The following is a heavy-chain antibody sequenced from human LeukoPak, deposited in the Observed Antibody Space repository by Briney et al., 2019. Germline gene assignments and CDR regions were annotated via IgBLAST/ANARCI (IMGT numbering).Heavy chain of an antibody. CDR3: ARVTIFGVPSWYFDY. V-gene: IGHV1-2*02. J-gene: IGHJ4*02. CDR2: INPNSGGT. CDR1: GYTFTGYY. D-gene: IGHD3-3*01. Sequence: ASVKVSCKASGYTFTGYYMHWVRQAPGQGLEWMGWINPNSGGTNYAQKFQGRVTMTRDTSISTAYMELSGLRSDDTAVYYCARVTIFGVPSWYFDYWGQGTLVTVSS.